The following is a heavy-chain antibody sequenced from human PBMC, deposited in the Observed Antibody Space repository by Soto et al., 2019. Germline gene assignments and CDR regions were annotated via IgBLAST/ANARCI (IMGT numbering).Heavy chain of an antibody. CDR3: ARAVGPFDY. CDR2: IKQDGSEK. D-gene: IGHD1-26*01. J-gene: IGHJ4*02. CDR1: GFTSSSFW. V-gene: IGHV3-7*01. Sequence: GVSLRLSCAASGFTSSSFWMGWVRQAPGKGLEWVASIKQDGSEKYYVDSVKGRFTISRDNSKNTLYLQMNSLRAEDTAVYYCARAVGPFDYWGQGTLVTVSS.